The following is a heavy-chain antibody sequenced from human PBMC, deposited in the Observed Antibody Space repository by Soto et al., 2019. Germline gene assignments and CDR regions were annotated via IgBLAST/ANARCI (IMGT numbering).Heavy chain of an antibody. J-gene: IGHJ6*02. CDR3: ARGPIAARRRVGMDV. Sequence: PSETLSLTCTVSGGSISSGGYYWSWIRQHPGKGLEWIGYIYYSGSTYYNPSLKSRVTISVDTSKNQFSLKLSSVTAADTAVYYCARGPIAARRRVGMDVWGQGTTVTVSS. V-gene: IGHV4-31*03. D-gene: IGHD6-6*01. CDR1: GGSISSGGYY. CDR2: IYYSGST.